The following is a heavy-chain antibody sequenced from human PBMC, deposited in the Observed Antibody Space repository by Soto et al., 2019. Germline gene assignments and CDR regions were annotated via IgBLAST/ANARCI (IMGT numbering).Heavy chain of an antibody. V-gene: IGHV1-18*01. CDR3: SRDSSTYYDILTGYYGNWFDP. Sequence: GASVKVSCKASGYTFTSYGISWVRQAPGQGLEWMGWISAYNGNTNYAQKLQSRVTMTTDTSTSTAYMELRSLRSDDTAVYYCSRDSSTYYDILTGYYGNWFDPWGQGTLVTVSS. CDR1: GYTFTSYG. J-gene: IGHJ5*02. CDR2: ISAYNGNT. D-gene: IGHD3-9*01.